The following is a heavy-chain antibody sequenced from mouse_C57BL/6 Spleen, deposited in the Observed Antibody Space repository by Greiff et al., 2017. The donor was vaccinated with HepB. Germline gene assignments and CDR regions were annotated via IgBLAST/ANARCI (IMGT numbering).Heavy chain of an antibody. D-gene: IGHD2-1*01. CDR3: ARDRNPLAY. J-gene: IGHJ3*01. Sequence: QVQLKQSGAELARPGASVKLSCKASGYTFTSYGISWVKQRTGQGLEWIGEIYPRSGNTYYNEKFKGKATLTADKSSSTAYMELRSLTSEDSAVYFCARDRNPLAYWGQGTLVTVSA. CDR2: IYPRSGNT. CDR1: GYTFTSYG. V-gene: IGHV1-81*01.